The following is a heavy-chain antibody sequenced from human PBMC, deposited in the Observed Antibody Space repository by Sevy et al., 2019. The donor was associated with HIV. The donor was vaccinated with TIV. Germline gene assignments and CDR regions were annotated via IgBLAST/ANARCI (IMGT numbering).Heavy chain of an antibody. CDR2: VTPYNGHK. D-gene: IGHD1-26*01. J-gene: IGHJ5*02. CDR1: GYTFASYG. Sequence: ASVKVSCKASGYTFASYGISWVRQAPGQGLEWMRWVTPYNGHKKYAQKLQGRVTMTTDTSTSTAYMELRSLRSDDTAVYYCARCLGGLRPWEYNWFDPWGQGTLVTVSS. V-gene: IGHV1-18*01. CDR3: ARCLGGLRPWEYNWFDP.